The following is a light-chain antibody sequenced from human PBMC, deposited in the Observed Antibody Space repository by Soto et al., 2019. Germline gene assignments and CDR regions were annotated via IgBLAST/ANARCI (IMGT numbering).Light chain of an antibody. J-gene: IGKJ1*01. V-gene: IGKV3-20*01. Sequence: EIVLTQSPGTLSVSLGDRATLSCRASQIISSSYLAWYQQKPGQAPRLLFYGASNRATGIPDRFSGSGSGTDSTLTISRLEPEDFAVYYCQQYGRSPPWTVGQGTKVDSK. CDR2: GAS. CDR1: QIISSSY. CDR3: QQYGRSPPWT.